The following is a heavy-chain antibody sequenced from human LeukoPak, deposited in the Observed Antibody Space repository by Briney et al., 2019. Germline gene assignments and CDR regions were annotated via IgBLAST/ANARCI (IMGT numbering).Heavy chain of an antibody. V-gene: IGHV4-59*01. CDR2: IYYSGST. J-gene: IGHJ3*02. CDR3: AGDPGRVYDFWSGYAAPDAFDI. CDR1: GGSISSYY. Sequence: PSETLSLTCTLSGGSISSYYWSWIRQPPGKGLEWIGYIYYSGSTNYNPSLKSRVTISVDTSKNHFSLKQSSVTAADTAVYYCAGDPGRVYDFWSGYAAPDAFDIWGQGTMVTVSS. D-gene: IGHD3-3*01.